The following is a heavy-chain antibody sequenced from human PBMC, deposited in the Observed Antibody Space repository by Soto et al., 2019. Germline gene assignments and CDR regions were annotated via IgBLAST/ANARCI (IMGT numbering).Heavy chain of an antibody. D-gene: IGHD3-22*01. CDR3: AKDNEIRALWYYDSSGYSYYFDY. CDR1: GFTFSSYA. CDR2: ISGSGGST. Sequence: GGSLRLSCAASGFTFSSYAMSWVRQAPGKGLEWVSAISGSGGSTYYADSVKGRFTISRDNSKNTLYLQMDSLRAEDTAVYYCAKDNEIRALWYYDSSGYSYYFDYWGQGTLVTVSS. J-gene: IGHJ4*02. V-gene: IGHV3-23*01.